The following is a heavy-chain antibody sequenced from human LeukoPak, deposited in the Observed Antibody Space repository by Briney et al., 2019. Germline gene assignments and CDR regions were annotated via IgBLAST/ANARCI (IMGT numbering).Heavy chain of an antibody. V-gene: IGHV1-2*02. CDR3: AREMGYYDSSGYYSDAFDI. CDR2: INPNSGGT. D-gene: IGHD3-22*01. CDR1: VYTLTGYY. Sequence: ASVTVSCKASVYTLTGYYMHWVRQPPGQGREWMGWINPNSGGTNYAQKFRGRVTMTRDTTISTAYMELSRLRSDDTAVYYCAREMGYYDSSGYYSDAFDIWGQGTMVTVSS. J-gene: IGHJ3*02.